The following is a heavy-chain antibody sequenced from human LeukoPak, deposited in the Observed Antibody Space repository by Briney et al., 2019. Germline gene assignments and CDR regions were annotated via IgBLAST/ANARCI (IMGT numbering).Heavy chain of an antibody. Sequence: SETLSLTCTVSVGSISSYYWSWIRQPPGKGLGWSGYIFYSGSTNYNPSLKSRVTISVDTSKNQFSLELNSVTSADTAVYFCARELKVGNTGYYFDYWGQGTLVTVSS. V-gene: IGHV4-59*01. J-gene: IGHJ4*02. D-gene: IGHD2/OR15-2a*01. CDR3: ARELKVGNTGYYFDY. CDR2: IFYSGST. CDR1: VGSISSYY.